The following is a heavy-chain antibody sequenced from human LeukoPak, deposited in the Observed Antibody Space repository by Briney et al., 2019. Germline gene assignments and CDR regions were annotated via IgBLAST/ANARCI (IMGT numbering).Heavy chain of an antibody. V-gene: IGHV3-30*03. J-gene: IGHJ5*02. CDR3: ARDMLAVPSNWFDP. D-gene: IGHD2-8*01. CDR1: GFTFSSYG. Sequence: GRSLRLSCAASGFTFSSYGMHWVRQAPGKGLEWVAVISYDGSNKYYADSVKGRFTISRDNSKNTLYLQMNSLRAEDTAVYFCARDMLAVPSNWFDPWGQGTLVTVSS. CDR2: ISYDGSNK.